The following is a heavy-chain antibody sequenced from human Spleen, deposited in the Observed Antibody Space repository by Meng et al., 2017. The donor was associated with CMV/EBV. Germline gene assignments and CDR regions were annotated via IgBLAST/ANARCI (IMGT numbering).Heavy chain of an antibody. CDR2: ISSSSNYI. CDR1: GFTFSPYS. D-gene: IGHD4-23*01. J-gene: IGHJ4*02. CDR3: ASTNDYGGYSLN. Sequence: GGSLRLSCAASGFTFSPYSMNWVRQAPGKGLEWVSSISSSSNYIYYADSVKGRFTISRDNAKNSLYLQMNSLRAEDTAVYYCASTNDYGGYSLNWGQGTLVTVSS. V-gene: IGHV3-21*01.